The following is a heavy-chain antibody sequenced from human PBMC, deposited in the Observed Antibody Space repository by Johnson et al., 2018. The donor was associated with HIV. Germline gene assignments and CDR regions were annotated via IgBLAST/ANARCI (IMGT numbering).Heavy chain of an antibody. V-gene: IGHV3-7*01. J-gene: IGHJ3*02. CDR1: GFTFRSYW. CDR3: ARGGWGDAFDI. D-gene: IGHD3-16*01. Sequence: VQLVESGGGVVRPGGSLGLSCAASGFTFRSYWMTWFRQTPGKGLEWVANINDGGSEKYYVDSVKGRFTISRDNAKNSLYLQMNSLRAEDTAVYYCARGGWGDAFDIWGQGTMVTVSS. CDR2: INDGGSEK.